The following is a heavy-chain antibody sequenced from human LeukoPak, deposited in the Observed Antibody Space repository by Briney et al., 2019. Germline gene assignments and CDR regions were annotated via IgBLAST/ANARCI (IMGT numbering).Heavy chain of an antibody. J-gene: IGHJ4*02. V-gene: IGHV3-66*01. CDR2: IYSGGST. D-gene: IGHD1-14*01. CDR1: GFTVSSNY. CDR3: ARDATENPGYFDY. Sequence: GGSLRLSCAASGFTVSSNYMSWVRQAPGKGLEWVSVIYSGGSTYYADSVKGRFTISRDNSKNTLYPQMNSLRAEDTAVYYCARDATENPGYFDYWGQGTLVTVST.